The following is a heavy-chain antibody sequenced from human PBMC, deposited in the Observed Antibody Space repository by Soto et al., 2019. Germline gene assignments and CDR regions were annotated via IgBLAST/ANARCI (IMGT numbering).Heavy chain of an antibody. Sequence: QVQMVESGGGVVQPGRSLRLSCAASGFSFENYGMHWVRQAPGRGLEWVAIMWYDGSLQYYAAAVKGRFTMSRDNSKNTLYLEMNSLRAEDTAVYYCANLWGDGYNLGQDYNGMDVWGQGTTVIVSS. D-gene: IGHD5-12*01. CDR3: ANLWGDGYNLGQDYNGMDV. CDR2: MWYDGSLQ. V-gene: IGHV3-33*06. CDR1: GFSFENYG. J-gene: IGHJ6*02.